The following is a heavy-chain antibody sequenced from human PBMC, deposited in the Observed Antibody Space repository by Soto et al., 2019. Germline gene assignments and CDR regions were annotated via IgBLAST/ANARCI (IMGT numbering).Heavy chain of an antibody. CDR3: AATDGTLVYYYGMDV. J-gene: IGHJ6*02. V-gene: IGHV1-69*06. CDR1: GGTFSSYA. CDR2: IILIFGTA. D-gene: IGHD1-26*01. Sequence: SVKVSCKASGGTFSSYAISWVRQAPGQGLEWMGGIILIFGTANYAQKFQERVTITGDMSTSTAYMELSSLRSEDTAVYYCAATDGTLVYYYGMDVWGQGTTVTVSS.